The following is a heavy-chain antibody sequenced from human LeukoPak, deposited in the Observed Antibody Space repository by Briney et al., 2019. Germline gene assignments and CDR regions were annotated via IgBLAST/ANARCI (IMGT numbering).Heavy chain of an antibody. V-gene: IGHV4-30-2*01. CDR2: IYHSGST. CDR1: GGSISSGGYS. Sequence: KPSETLSLTCAVSGGSISSGGYSWSWIRQPPGKGLEWIGYIYHSGSTYYNPSLKSRVTISVDRSENQFSLKLSFVTAADTAVYYCAGRGSYCSGGSCYHFDPWGQGTLVTVSS. D-gene: IGHD2-15*01. CDR3: AGRGSYCSGGSCYHFDP. J-gene: IGHJ5*02.